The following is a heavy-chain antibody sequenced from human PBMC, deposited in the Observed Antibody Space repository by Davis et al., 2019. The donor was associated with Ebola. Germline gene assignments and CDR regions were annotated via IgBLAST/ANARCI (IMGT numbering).Heavy chain of an antibody. Sequence: DSVRGRFTISRDNLKNTLSLQMNSLKPEDTAVYYCARAGSSAWTLTDYWGQGTLVTVSS. CDR3: ARAGSSAWTLTDY. D-gene: IGHD6-19*01. J-gene: IGHJ4*02. V-gene: IGHV3-30*01.